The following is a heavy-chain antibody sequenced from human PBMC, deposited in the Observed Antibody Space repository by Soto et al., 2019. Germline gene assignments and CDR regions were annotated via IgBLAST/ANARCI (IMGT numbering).Heavy chain of an antibody. D-gene: IGHD6-19*01. J-gene: IGHJ4*02. CDR2: IKSRADGGTT. CDR3: TTASQWLPPYS. Sequence: EVQLVESGGGLVKPRGSLRLSCAASGFTFTKAWMTWVRQTPGKGLEWVGRIKSRADGGTTDYAASVKDRFIISRDDSNDTLYLHMNRLKTDDTAVYYCTTASQWLPPYSWGQGALVTVSS. V-gene: IGHV3-15*01. CDR1: GFTFTKAW.